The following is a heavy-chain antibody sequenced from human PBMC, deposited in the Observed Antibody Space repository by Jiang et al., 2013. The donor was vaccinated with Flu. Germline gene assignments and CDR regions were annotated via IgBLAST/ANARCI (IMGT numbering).Heavy chain of an antibody. CDR2: VIPTIGLT. Sequence: SGAEVKKPGSSVKVSCKASGGTFGSYAVSWVRQAPGQGLEWMGGVIPTIGLTNYVQKFQGRLTILADTATNTAYMELSDLKVEDTAVYYCGKESDPGDSAASSTASATDVWGQGTTVIVSS. J-gene: IGHJ6*02. D-gene: IGHD4-17*01. CDR1: GGTFGSYA. CDR3: GKESDPGDSAASSTASATDV. V-gene: IGHV1-69*17.